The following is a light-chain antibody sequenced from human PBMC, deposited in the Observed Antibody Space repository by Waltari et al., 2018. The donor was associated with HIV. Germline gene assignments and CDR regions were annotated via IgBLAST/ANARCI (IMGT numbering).Light chain of an antibody. CDR2: EGT. Sequence: QSALTQPASVSGSPGQSVTISCTGPTINYNSVSWYQQHPAKAPKLIIFEGTYRPSGVSNRFSGSKSGNTASLTFSGLQGEDEAHYYCSSYTASGSVIFGGGTNLTVL. CDR3: SSYTASGSVI. CDR1: TINYNS. J-gene: IGLJ2*01. V-gene: IGLV2-14*03.